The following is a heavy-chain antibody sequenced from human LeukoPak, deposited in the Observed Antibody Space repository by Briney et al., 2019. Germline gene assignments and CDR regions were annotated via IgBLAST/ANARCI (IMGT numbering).Heavy chain of an antibody. CDR3: ARIGYSSSLFDY. CDR1: GFTFSVYW. J-gene: IGHJ4*02. CDR2: IKQDGSEK. D-gene: IGHD2-2*01. V-gene: IGHV3-7*01. Sequence: GGSLRLSCAASGFTFSVYWMSWVRQPPGKGLEWVANIKQDGSEKDYVDSMRGRFTISRDNAKNSVYLQMNSLRVEDTAVYYCARIGYSSSLFDYWGQGTLVIVSS.